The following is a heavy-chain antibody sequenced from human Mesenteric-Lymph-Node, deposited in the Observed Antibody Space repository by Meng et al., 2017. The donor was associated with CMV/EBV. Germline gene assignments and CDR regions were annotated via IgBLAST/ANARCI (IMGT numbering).Heavy chain of an antibody. CDR1: GPVSSGSSC. CDR2: IYYSGST. CDR3: ARDGSGADFWSGYYNY. Sequence: GPVSSGSSCWTWLRQPPGKGLEWIVYIYYSGSTTYHPSLKSRVTISVDTSKNQFSLKLSSVTAADTAVYYCARDGSGADFWSGYYNYWGQGTLVTVSS. V-gene: IGHV4-61*01. J-gene: IGHJ4*02. D-gene: IGHD3-3*01.